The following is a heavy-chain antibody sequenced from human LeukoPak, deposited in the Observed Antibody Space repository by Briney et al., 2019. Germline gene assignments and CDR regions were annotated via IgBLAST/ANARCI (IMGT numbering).Heavy chain of an antibody. Sequence: ASVKVSCKASGYTFTGYYMHWVRQAPGQGLEWMGWINPNSGGTNYAQKFQGRVTMTRDTSISTAYMELSRLRSDDTAVYYCAKEHVDTAMVTLLDYWGQGTLVTVSS. CDR1: GYTFTGYY. V-gene: IGHV1-2*02. CDR2: INPNSGGT. D-gene: IGHD5-18*01. J-gene: IGHJ4*02. CDR3: AKEHVDTAMVTLLDY.